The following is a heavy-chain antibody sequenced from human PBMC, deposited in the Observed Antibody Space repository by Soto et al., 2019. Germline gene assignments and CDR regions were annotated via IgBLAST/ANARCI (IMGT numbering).Heavy chain of an antibody. Sequence: SETLSLTCAVYGGSFSGYYWSWIRQPPGKGLEWIGEINHSGSTNYNPSLKSRVSISVDTSKNQLSLRLSSVTAADTAVYYCARGLGMIFGGTKGVFDYWGQGTLVTVSS. D-gene: IGHD3-3*01. V-gene: IGHV4-34*01. CDR2: INHSGST. J-gene: IGHJ4*02. CDR1: GGSFSGYY. CDR3: ARGLGMIFGGTKGVFDY.